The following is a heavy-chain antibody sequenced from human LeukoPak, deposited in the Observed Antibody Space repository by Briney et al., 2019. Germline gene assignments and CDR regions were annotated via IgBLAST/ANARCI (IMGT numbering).Heavy chain of an antibody. CDR1: GGSISSYD. D-gene: IGHD3-9*01. CDR2: IYTSGST. J-gene: IGHJ4*02. Sequence: SETLSLTCTVSGGSISSYDWSWIRQPAGKGLEWIGRIYTSGSTNYNPSLKMRGTMSVDTDKNQFSLKLSSVTAAETAVYYCARRTILTGSDYWGQGTLVTVSS. CDR3: ARRTILTGSDY. V-gene: IGHV4-4*07.